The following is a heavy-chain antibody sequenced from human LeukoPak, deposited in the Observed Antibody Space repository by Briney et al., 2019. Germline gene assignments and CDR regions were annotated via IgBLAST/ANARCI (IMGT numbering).Heavy chain of an antibody. CDR1: GHNFTGYW. Sequence: GESLKISCKASGHNFTGYWIAWVRQMPGKGLEWMGIFYPDDSETRYSPSFQGQVTISADKSTSAAYLQWTSLKASDTAMYYCANSVAVAGTALDYWGQGTLVTVSS. CDR2: FYPDDSET. J-gene: IGHJ4*02. D-gene: IGHD6-19*01. CDR3: ANSVAVAGTALDY. V-gene: IGHV5-51*01.